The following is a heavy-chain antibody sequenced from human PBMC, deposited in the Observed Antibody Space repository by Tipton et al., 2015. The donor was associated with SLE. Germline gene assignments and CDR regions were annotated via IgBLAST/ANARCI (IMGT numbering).Heavy chain of an antibody. CDR2: IRYDGSEK. CDR1: GFTFSSYG. D-gene: IGHD1-26*01. V-gene: IGHV3-30*02. J-gene: IGHJ4*02. CDR3: AKDGMLEFSGSHHLDY. Sequence: SGFTFSSYGMYWVRQAPGKGLEWVAFIRYDGSEKYYADSVKGRFTISRDHSRNMLHLQMNSLRAEDTAVYYCAKDGMLEFSGSHHLDYWGQGTLVTVPS.